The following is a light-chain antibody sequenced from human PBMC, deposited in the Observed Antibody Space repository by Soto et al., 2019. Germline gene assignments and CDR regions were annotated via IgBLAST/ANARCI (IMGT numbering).Light chain of an antibody. CDR3: CSYAGRGVV. J-gene: IGLJ2*01. V-gene: IGLV2-23*01. Sequence: QSALTQPASVSGSPGQSITISCTGTSSDVGSYNLVSWYQQHPGKAPKLMIYEGSKRPSGVSNRFSGSKSGNTASLTISGLQAEDEADYSCCSYAGRGVVFGGGTKVTVL. CDR2: EGS. CDR1: SSDVGSYNL.